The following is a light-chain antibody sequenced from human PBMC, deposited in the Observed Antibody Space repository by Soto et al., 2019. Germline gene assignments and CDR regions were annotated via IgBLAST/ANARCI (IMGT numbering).Light chain of an antibody. CDR1: SSDVGGYNY. V-gene: IGLV2-14*01. J-gene: IGLJ2*01. Sequence: QSALTQPASVSGSPGQSITISCTGTSSDVGGYNYVSWYQQHPGKAPKLMIYGVTNRPSGVSNRFSDSKSGNTASLTISGLQAEDEADSYCSSYNRSITISVVFGGGTKLTVL. CDR3: SSYNRSITISVV. CDR2: GVT.